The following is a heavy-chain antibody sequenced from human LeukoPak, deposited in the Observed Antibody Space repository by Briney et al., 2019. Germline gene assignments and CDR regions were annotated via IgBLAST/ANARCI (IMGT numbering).Heavy chain of an antibody. Sequence: SETLSLTCTVSGAPLNNYYWNWLRQPPGKELEWIGNVDYSGSTRYNPSLKSRATMSLDSSKNQFSLRLTSVTAADMAVYYCAMQVGIYGDYNNWFDPWGQGARVTVSS. CDR3: AMQVGIYGDYNNWFDP. D-gene: IGHD4-17*01. J-gene: IGHJ5*02. CDR2: VDYSGST. CDR1: GAPLNNYY. V-gene: IGHV4-59*08.